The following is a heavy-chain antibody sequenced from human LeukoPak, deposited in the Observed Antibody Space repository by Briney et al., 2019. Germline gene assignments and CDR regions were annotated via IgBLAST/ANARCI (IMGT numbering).Heavy chain of an antibody. Sequence: GGSLRLSCGASGFTFNSHDMHWVHRAPGKGLGWVAFIRYDGYKRYYGDFGKGRFTISRDKSNNTLFLQMNSLRGDDTAVYYCARGVAGSAFDYWGQGTLVAVSS. D-gene: IGHD2-21*01. J-gene: IGHJ4*02. V-gene: IGHV3-30*02. CDR2: IRYDGYKR. CDR1: GFTFNSHD. CDR3: ARGVAGSAFDY.